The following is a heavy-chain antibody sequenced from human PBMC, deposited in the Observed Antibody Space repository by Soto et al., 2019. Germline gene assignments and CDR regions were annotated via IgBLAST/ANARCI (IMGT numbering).Heavy chain of an antibody. J-gene: IGHJ5*02. V-gene: IGHV4-39*01. CDR1: GGSISSSSYY. CDR3: ARHVAARWFDP. D-gene: IGHD6-6*01. CDR2: IYYSGST. Sequence: SETLSLTCTVSGGSISSSSYYWGWIRQPPGKGLEWIGSIYYSGSTYYNPSLKSRVTISVDTSKNQFSLKLSSVTAADTAVYYCARHVAARWFDPWGQGTLVTVSS.